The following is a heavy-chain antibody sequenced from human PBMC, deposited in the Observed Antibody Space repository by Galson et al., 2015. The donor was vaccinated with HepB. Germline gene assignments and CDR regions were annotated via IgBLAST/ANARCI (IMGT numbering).Heavy chain of an antibody. Sequence: SLRLSCAASGFTFSRYAIDWVRQAPGKGLEWVACISSSSSYIYYADSVKGRFTISRDNAKNSLYLQMNSLRAEDTAEYYCARDPGGEYFDYWGQGTLVTASS. CDR1: GFTFSRYA. CDR3: ARDPGGEYFDY. J-gene: IGHJ4*02. D-gene: IGHD6-25*01. CDR2: ISSSSSYI. V-gene: IGHV3-21*01.